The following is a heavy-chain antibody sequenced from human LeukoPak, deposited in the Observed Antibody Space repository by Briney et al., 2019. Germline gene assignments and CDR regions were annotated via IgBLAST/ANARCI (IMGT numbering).Heavy chain of an antibody. D-gene: IGHD3-3*01. J-gene: IGHJ3*02. CDR2: IKQDGSEK. V-gene: IGHV3-7*01. CDR3: AKDIGRRIFGVAYDAFDI. Sequence: PGGSLRLSCAASGFTFSSYWLSWVRQAPGKGLEWVANIKQDGSEKYYVDSVKGRFTISRDNAKNSLYLQMNSLRVEDTAIYYCAKDIGRRIFGVAYDAFDIWGQGTMLTVSS. CDR1: GFTFSSYW.